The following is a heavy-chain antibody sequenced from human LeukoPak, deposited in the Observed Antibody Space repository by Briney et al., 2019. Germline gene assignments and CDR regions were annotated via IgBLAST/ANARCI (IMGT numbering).Heavy chain of an antibody. Sequence: GGSLRLSCAASGFTFSSYSMNWVRQAPGKGLEWVSSISSSSSYIYYADSVKGRFTISRDNAKNSLYLQMNSLRAEDTAVYYCARGVYDYVWGSRPGYFDYWGQGTLVTVSS. V-gene: IGHV3-21*01. CDR2: ISSSSSYI. CDR1: GFTFSSYS. J-gene: IGHJ4*02. D-gene: IGHD3-16*01. CDR3: ARGVYDYVWGSRPGYFDY.